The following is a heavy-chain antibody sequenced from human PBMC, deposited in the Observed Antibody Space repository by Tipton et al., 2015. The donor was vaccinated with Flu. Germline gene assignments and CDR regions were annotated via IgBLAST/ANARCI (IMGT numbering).Heavy chain of an antibody. Sequence: TLSLTCRISGDSIRSAYYWGWIRQPPGKGLEWIGNVFHEGTTYYNSSLKSRVTISVDTSKNQFSLKLSSVTAADTAMYYCARKVTNWNYIDYWGQGTLVTISS. CDR2: VFHEGTT. D-gene: IGHD1-1*01. CDR1: GDSIRSAYY. CDR3: ARKVTNWNYIDY. V-gene: IGHV4-38-2*02. J-gene: IGHJ4*02.